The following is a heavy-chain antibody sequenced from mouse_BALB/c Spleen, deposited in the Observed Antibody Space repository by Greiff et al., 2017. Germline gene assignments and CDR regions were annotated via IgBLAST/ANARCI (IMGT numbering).Heavy chain of an antibody. CDR1: GFTFSSFG. CDR3: ARELGY. V-gene: IGHV5-17*02. J-gene: IGHJ2*01. CDR2: ISSGSSTI. Sequence: EVMLVESGGGLVQPGGSRKLSCAASGFTFSSFGMHWVRQAPEKGLEWVAYISSGSSTIYYADTVKGRFTISRDNPKNTLFLQMTSLRSEDTAMYYCARELGYWGQGTTLTVSS. D-gene: IGHD4-1*01.